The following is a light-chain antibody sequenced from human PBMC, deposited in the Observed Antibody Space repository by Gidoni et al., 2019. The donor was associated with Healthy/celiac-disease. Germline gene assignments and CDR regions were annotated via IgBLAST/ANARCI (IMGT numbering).Light chain of an antibody. CDR3: QQRSNWPPLT. V-gene: IGKV3-11*01. CDR1: QSVSSY. CDR2: DAS. Sequence: EIVWTQSPATLSWSPGERATLSCRASQSVSSYLAWYQQKPGQAPRLLIYDASNRATGIPARFSGSGSGTDFPLTLSSLEPDDFAVYYCQQRSNWPPLTFGGGTKVEIK. J-gene: IGKJ4*01.